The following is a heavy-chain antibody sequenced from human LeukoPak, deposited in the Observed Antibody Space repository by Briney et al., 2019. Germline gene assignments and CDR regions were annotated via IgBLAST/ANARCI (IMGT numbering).Heavy chain of an antibody. D-gene: IGHD3-10*01. CDR1: GYTFTGYY. CDR2: INPNSGGT. Sequence: ASVKVSCKASGYTFTGYYMHWVRQAPGQGLEWMGWINPNSGGTNYAQKFQGWVTMTRDTSTSTAYMELSRLRSDDTAVYYCARADGSGSFYGMDVWGQGTTVTVSS. J-gene: IGHJ6*02. CDR3: ARADGSGSFYGMDV. V-gene: IGHV1-2*04.